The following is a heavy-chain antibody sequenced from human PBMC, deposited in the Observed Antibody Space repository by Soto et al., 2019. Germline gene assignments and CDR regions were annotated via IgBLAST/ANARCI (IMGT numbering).Heavy chain of an antibody. Sequence: GASVKVSCKASGYTFTSYAMHWVRQAPGQRLEWMGWINAGNGNTKYSQKFQGRVTITRDTSASTAYMELSSLRSEDTAVYYCARVGPGSNLISIAVAGDLGHWGQGTLVTVSS. CDR3: ARVGPGSNLISIAVAGDLGH. V-gene: IGHV1-3*01. D-gene: IGHD6-19*01. CDR2: INAGNGNT. CDR1: GYTFTSYA. J-gene: IGHJ4*02.